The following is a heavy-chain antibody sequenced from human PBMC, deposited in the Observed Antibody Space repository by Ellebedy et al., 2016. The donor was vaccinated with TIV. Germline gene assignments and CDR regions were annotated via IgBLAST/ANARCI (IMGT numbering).Heavy chain of an antibody. J-gene: IGHJ5*02. CDR1: GFTFSGSA. Sequence: GGSLRLSXAASGFTFSGSAMHWVRQASGKGLEWVGRIRSKANSYATAYAASVKGRFTISRDDSKNTAYLQMNSLKTEDTAVYYCTSPRASDAGWFDPWGQGTLVTVSS. V-gene: IGHV3-73*01. CDR2: IRSKANSYAT. CDR3: TSPRASDAGWFDP.